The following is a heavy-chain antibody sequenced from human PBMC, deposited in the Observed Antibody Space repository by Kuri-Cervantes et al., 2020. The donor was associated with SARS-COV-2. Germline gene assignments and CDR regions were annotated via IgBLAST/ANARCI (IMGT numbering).Heavy chain of an antibody. CDR3: ARRGTIFGVATFDY. V-gene: IGHV4-38-2*01. Sequence: GSLRLSCAVSGYSISSGYYWGWIRQPPGKGLEWIGSIYHSGSTHYNPSLKSRVTISVDTSKNQFSLKLSSVTAADTAVYYCARRGTIFGVATFDYWGQGTLVTVSS. CDR2: IYHSGST. CDR1: GYSISSGYY. D-gene: IGHD3-3*01. J-gene: IGHJ4*02.